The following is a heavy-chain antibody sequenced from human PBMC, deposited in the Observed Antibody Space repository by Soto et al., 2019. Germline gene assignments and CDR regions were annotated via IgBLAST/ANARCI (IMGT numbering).Heavy chain of an antibody. CDR3: ARNPGGTDLAEWTYYFDY. V-gene: IGHV3-30*14. Sequence: QVPLVESGGGVVQPGRSLRLSCAASGFTFSSYAMHWVRQAPGKGLEWVAVISYDGSNKYYADSVKGRFTISRDNSKNTPYLPKNNPRAEDTAVDFLARNPGGTDLAEWTYYFDYWGQGTLVTVSS. CDR1: GFTFSSYA. J-gene: IGHJ4*02. CDR2: ISYDGSNK. D-gene: IGHD3-16*01.